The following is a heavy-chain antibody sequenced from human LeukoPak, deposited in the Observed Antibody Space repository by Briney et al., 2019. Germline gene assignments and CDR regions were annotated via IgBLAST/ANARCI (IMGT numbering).Heavy chain of an antibody. D-gene: IGHD1-26*01. Sequence: GESLKISCKGSGYSFTSYWIGWGRQMPGKGLGWMGIIYPGDSDTRYSPSFQGQVTISADKSISTAYLQWSSLKASDTAMYYCARPVAGRIGTLAHFDYWGQGTLVTVSS. CDR1: GYSFTSYW. V-gene: IGHV5-51*01. CDR2: IYPGDSDT. J-gene: IGHJ4*02. CDR3: ARPVAGRIGTLAHFDY.